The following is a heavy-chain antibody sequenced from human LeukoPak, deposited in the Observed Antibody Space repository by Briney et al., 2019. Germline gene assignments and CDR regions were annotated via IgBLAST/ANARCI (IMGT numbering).Heavy chain of an antibody. D-gene: IGHD2-21*02. CDR1: GFTFSSYA. CDR2: ISGGGDST. Sequence: GSLRLSCAASGFTFSSYAMSWVRQAPGKGLEWVSVISGGGDSTHYADSVKGRFTISRDNSKNTLYLQMNSLRDEDTAVYYCAKSLGPYCGSDCYSRLSDYWGQGTLVTVSS. CDR3: AKSLGPYCGSDCYSRLSDY. V-gene: IGHV3-23*01. J-gene: IGHJ4*02.